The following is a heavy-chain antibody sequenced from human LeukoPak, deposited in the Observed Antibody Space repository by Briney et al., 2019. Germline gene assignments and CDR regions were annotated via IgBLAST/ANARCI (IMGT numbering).Heavy chain of an antibody. CDR1: GFTFNNYA. CDR2: ISGSGDNT. J-gene: IGHJ4*02. V-gene: IGHV3-23*01. CDR3: ASTPTGVVVTATSWYYFDY. Sequence: PGGSLRLSCAASGFTFNNYAMSWVRQAPGRGLEWVSIISGSGDNTKYADSVKGRFTISRDNSKNTLSLQMNSLRAEDTAVYYCASTPTGVVVTATSWYYFDYWGQGTLVTVSS. D-gene: IGHD2-21*02.